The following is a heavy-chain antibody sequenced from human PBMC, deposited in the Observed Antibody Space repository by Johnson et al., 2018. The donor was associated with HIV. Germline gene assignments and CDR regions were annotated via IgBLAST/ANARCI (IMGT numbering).Heavy chain of an antibody. CDR3: EREGATIEGRSTFDI. J-gene: IGHJ3*02. V-gene: IGHV3-23*04. CDR1: ELTSSNYA. Sequence: VQLVESGGGLVQPGGSLRLSCVASELTSSNYAISWVRQAPGQGLEWVSAISASGRDIYYGDSVKGRFTISRDNSKNTLYLQMNSLRAEDTAVYYCEREGATIEGRSTFDIWGPGTMVTVSS. D-gene: IGHD5-24*01. CDR2: ISASGRDI.